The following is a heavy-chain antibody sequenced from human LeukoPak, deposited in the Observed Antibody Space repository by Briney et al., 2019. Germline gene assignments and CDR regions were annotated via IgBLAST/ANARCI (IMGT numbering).Heavy chain of an antibody. CDR1: GGSISSYY. V-gene: IGHV4-59*01. D-gene: IGHD1-26*01. J-gene: IGHJ6*02. Sequence: SETLSLTCTVSGGSISSYYWSWIRQPPGKGLEWIGYTYYSGSTNYNPSLKSRVTISVDTSKNQFSLKLSSVTAADTAVYYCARVTRSGSYYYYYGMDVWGQGTTVTVSS. CDR2: TYYSGST. CDR3: ARVTRSGSYYYYYGMDV.